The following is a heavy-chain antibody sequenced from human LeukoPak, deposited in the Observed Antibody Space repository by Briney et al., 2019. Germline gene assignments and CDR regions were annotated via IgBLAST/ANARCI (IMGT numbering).Heavy chain of an antibody. D-gene: IGHD5-24*01. CDR2: IIPIFGTA. V-gene: IGHV1-69*05. J-gene: IGHJ4*02. CDR3: ARAGRDGYNPPYYFDY. CDR1: GGTFSSYA. Sequence: SVTVSCKASGGTFSSYAISWVRQAPGQGPEWMGRIIPIFGTANYAQKFQGRVTITTDESTSTAYMELSSLRSEDTAVYYCARAGRDGYNPPYYFDYWGQGTLVTVSS.